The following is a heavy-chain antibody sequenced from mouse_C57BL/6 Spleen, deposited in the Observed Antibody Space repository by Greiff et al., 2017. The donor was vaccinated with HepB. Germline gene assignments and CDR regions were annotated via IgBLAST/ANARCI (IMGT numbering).Heavy chain of an antibody. CDR2: IWRGGST. Sequence: QVQLKQSGPGLVQPSQRLSITCTVSGFSFTSYGVHWVRQSPGKGLEWLGVIWRGGSTDYNAAFMSRLSITKDNSKSQVFFKMNSLQADDTAIYYSAKKGTVVTRNYAMDYWGQGTSVTVSS. D-gene: IGHD1-1*01. CDR1: GFSFTSYG. CDR3: AKKGTVVTRNYAMDY. V-gene: IGHV2-5*01. J-gene: IGHJ4*01.